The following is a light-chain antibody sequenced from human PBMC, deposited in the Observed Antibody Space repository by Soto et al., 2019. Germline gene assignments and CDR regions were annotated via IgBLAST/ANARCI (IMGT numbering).Light chain of an antibody. CDR1: QTISRW. CDR3: QQYNSYWWT. J-gene: IGKJ1*01. CDR2: XXX. V-gene: IGKV1-5*03. Sequence: DIQMTQSPSTLSGSVGNRVTITCRASQTISRWLAWDQQKPGKAREXXXXXXXXXESGVASRFSGSGSGTEFTLTISSLQPDDFATYYYQQYNSYWWTFGQGTKVDIK.